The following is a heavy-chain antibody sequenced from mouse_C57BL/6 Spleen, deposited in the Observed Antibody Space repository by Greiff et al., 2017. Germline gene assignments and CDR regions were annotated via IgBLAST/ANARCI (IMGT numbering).Heavy chain of an antibody. CDR1: GYTFTSYW. CDR3: AGDSGYVIYAMDY. V-gene: IGHV1-55*01. Sequence: VQLQQPGAEPVKPGASVKMSCKASGYTFTSYWITWVKQRPGQGLEWIGDIYPGSGSTNYNEKFKSKGTLTVDTSSSTAYTQISSLTSEASAVYYCAGDSGYVIYAMDYWGQGTSVTVSS. CDR2: IYPGSGST. J-gene: IGHJ4*01. D-gene: IGHD3-2*02.